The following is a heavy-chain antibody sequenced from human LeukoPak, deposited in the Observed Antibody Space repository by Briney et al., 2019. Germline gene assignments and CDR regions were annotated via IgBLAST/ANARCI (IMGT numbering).Heavy chain of an antibody. CDR2: INPSGGST. D-gene: IGHD4-17*01. CDR3: ARHPGTTVKAFDI. Sequence: ASVKVSCKASGYTFTSYYMHWVRQAPGQGLEWMGIINPSGGSTSYAQKFQGRVAMTRNTSISTAYMELSSLRSEDTAVYYCARHPGTTVKAFDIWGQGTMVTVSS. CDR1: GYTFTSYY. J-gene: IGHJ3*02. V-gene: IGHV1-46*01.